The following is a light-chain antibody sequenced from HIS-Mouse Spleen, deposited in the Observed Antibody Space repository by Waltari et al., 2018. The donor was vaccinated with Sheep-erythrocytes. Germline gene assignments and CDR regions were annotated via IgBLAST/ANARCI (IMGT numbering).Light chain of an antibody. J-gene: IGLJ3*02. CDR3: SSYAGSNNLGV. Sequence: QSALTQPPSAPGSPALSVPISCPGTSSDVGGYNYVPWYQQHPGKAPNLMIYEVSKRPSGVPDRFSGSKSGNTASLTVSGLQAEDEADYYCSSYAGSNNLGVFGGGTKLTVL. CDR1: SSDVGGYNY. V-gene: IGLV2-8*01. CDR2: EVS.